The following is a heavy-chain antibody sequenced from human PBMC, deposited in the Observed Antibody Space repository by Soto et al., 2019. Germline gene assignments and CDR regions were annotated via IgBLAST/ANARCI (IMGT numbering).Heavy chain of an antibody. J-gene: IGHJ3*02. CDR3: ARDFLHLDWSGALDM. Sequence: PGGSLRLSCAASGFTFSSYAMLWVRQAPGKGLEWVAVISFDGRNKNYADSVRGRFTISRDNSKNTVYLEVNSLRGEDTAVYHCARDFLHLDWSGALDMWGQGTMVTVSS. D-gene: IGHD3-9*01. V-gene: IGHV3-30-3*01. CDR2: ISFDGRNK. CDR1: GFTFSSYA.